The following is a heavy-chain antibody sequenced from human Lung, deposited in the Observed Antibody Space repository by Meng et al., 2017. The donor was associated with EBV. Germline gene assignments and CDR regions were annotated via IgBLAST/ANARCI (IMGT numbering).Heavy chain of an antibody. CDR1: SGSISSGGYY. Sequence: QAQLPRSAPGLVKPSQTLSFTCTVSSGSISSGGYYWSWIRRHPRKGLEWIGYIYYSGSTYYNPSLKSLVTISVDTSKNQFSLKLSSVTAADTAVYYCARARRGGHYFDYWGQGTLVTVSS. D-gene: IGHD4-23*01. V-gene: IGHV4-31*01. CDR3: ARARRGGHYFDY. CDR2: IYYSGST. J-gene: IGHJ4*02.